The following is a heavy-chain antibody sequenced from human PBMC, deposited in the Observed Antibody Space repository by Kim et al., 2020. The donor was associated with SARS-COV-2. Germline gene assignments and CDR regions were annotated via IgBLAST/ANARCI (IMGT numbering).Heavy chain of an antibody. J-gene: IGHJ4*02. V-gene: IGHV3-48*02. CDR1: GFTFSSYS. CDR2: ISSSSSIK. Sequence: GGSLRLSCAASGFTFSSYSMNWVRQAPGKGLEWVSYISSSSSIKYYADSVKGRFTISRDNAKNSLYLQMNSLRDEDTAVYYCAREGTGTSSFDYWGQGTLVTVSS. D-gene: IGHD1-1*01. CDR3: AREGTGTSSFDY.